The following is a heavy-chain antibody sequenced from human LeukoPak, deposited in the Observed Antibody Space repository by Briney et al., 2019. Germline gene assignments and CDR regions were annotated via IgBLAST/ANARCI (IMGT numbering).Heavy chain of an antibody. CDR1: GYSFNSYW. V-gene: IGHV5-51*01. CDR3: ARAVGYGDYGLPIDY. Sequence: GESLKISCKGSGYSFNSYWIGWVRQMPGKGLEWMGIIYPGDSDTSYSPSFQGQVTISADKSISTAYLQWSSLKASDTAMSYCARAVGYGDYGLPIDYWGQGTLVTVSS. CDR2: IYPGDSDT. J-gene: IGHJ4*02. D-gene: IGHD4-17*01.